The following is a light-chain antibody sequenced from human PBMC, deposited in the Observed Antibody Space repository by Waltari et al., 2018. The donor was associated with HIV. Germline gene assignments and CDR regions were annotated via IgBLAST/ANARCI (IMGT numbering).Light chain of an antibody. CDR2: VNN. V-gene: IGLV3-9*01. CDR3: QVWDSDTGV. CDR1: NLARKD. Sequence: SYELTQTPSVSVSLGQTATVACGGDNLARKDVHWYQQKPGRPPVLVIYVNNKRPSGIPGRFSGFNSGITATLTISGAQGDDEADYYCQVWDSDTGVFGSGTKVTVL. J-gene: IGLJ1*01.